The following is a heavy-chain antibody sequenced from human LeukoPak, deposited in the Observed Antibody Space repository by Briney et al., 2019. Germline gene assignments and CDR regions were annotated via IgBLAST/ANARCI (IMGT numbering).Heavy chain of an antibody. Sequence: GASVTVSCKASGYTFTSYGISWVRQAPGQGLEWMGWISAYNGNTNYAQKLQGRVTMTTDTSTSTAYMELRSLRSDDTAVYYCARDRGLLEWLLFDYWGQGTLVTVSS. CDR3: ARDRGLLEWLLFDY. D-gene: IGHD3-3*01. CDR1: GYTFTSYG. J-gene: IGHJ4*02. V-gene: IGHV1-18*01. CDR2: ISAYNGNT.